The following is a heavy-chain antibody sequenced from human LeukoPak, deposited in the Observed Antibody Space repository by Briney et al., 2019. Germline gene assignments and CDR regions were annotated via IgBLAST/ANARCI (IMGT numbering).Heavy chain of an antibody. Sequence: GGSLRLSRAASGFTFSSYSMNWVRQAPGKGLEWVSSISSSSSYIHYADSVKGRFTISRDNAKNSLYLQMNSLRAEDTAVYHCAREYPRGAAAPDYWGQGTLVTVSS. J-gene: IGHJ4*02. V-gene: IGHV3-21*01. CDR3: AREYPRGAAAPDY. D-gene: IGHD6-13*01. CDR1: GFTFSSYS. CDR2: ISSSSSYI.